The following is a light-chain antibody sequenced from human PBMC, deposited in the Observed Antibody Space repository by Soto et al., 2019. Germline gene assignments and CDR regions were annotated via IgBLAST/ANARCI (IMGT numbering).Light chain of an antibody. CDR1: QSVSSF. CDR3: QQRLNWPLT. J-gene: IGKJ4*02. V-gene: IGKV3-11*01. Sequence: VLTQSQATLSLSPVERATLSCRASQSVSSFFVWYQQKRGQAPRLLIYDASKRAASIPARFSGSGSGTDFTLTISNLGPEDFAVYYCQQRLNWPLTFGGGTTVEI. CDR2: DAS.